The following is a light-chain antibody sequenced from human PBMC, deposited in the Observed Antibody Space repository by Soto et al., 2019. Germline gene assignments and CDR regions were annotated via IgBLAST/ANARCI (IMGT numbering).Light chain of an antibody. J-gene: IGKJ1*01. CDR1: QNINSY. V-gene: IGKV3-11*01. Sequence: EIVLTQSPATLSLSPGERATLSCRASQNINSYLAWYQQKPGQAPRLLIYATSNRATGIPARFSGSGSGTDFTLSISSLEPEDFATYYCQHYNSYSEAFGQGTKVDIK. CDR2: ATS. CDR3: QHYNSYSEA.